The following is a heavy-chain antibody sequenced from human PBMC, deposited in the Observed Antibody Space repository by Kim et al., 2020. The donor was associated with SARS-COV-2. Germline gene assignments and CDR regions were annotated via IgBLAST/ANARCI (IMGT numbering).Heavy chain of an antibody. Sequence: SQTLSLTCAISGDSVSSNSAAWNWIRQSPSRGLEWLGRTYYRSKWYNDYAVSVKSRITINPDTSKNQFSLQLNSVTPEDTAVYYCARGWDSSGWSGHGYGMDVWGQGTTVTVSS. CDR1: GDSVSSNSAA. D-gene: IGHD6-19*01. V-gene: IGHV6-1*01. CDR2: TYYRSKWYN. CDR3: ARGWDSSGWSGHGYGMDV. J-gene: IGHJ6*02.